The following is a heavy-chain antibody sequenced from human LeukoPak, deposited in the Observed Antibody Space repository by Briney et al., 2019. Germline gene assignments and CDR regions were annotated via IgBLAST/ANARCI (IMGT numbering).Heavy chain of an antibody. V-gene: IGHV3-11*01. D-gene: IGHD3-10*01. Sequence: GGSLRLSCAASGFTFSDYYMSWIRQAPGKGLEWVSYISSSGSTIYYADSVKGRLIISRDNRKNSLFLQMDSLRTEDSAWYYCARDIHGGGWLTTVRGVSFDSWGLGTLVTVSS. CDR3: ARDIHGGGWLTTVRGVSFDS. CDR1: GFTFSDYY. CDR2: ISSSGSTI. J-gene: IGHJ4*02.